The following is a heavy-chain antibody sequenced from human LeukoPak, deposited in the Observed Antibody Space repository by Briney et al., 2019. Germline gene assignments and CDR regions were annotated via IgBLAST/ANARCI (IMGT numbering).Heavy chain of an antibody. V-gene: IGHV4-34*01. CDR2: INHSGST. D-gene: IGHD2-15*01. CDR1: GGSISGYY. CDR3: ARLGYFDI. J-gene: IGHJ3*02. Sequence: SETLSLTCTVSGGSISGYYWSWIRQPPGKGLEWIGEINHSGSTNYNPSLKSRVTISVDTSKNQFSLKLSSVTAADMAVYYCARLGYFDIWGQGTMVTVSS.